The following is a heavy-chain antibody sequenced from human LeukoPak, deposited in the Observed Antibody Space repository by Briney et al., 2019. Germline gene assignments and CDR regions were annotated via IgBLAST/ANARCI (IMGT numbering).Heavy chain of an antibody. V-gene: IGHV3-49*04. CDR1: GFTFSSYW. J-gene: IGHJ4*02. CDR2: IRSKGSGGTT. CDR3: TRGNSGYYYYFDY. Sequence: GGSLRLSCAASGFTFSSYWMSWVRQAPGKGLEWVGFIRSKGSGGTTEYAASVKGRFTILRDDSKSIAYLQMDSLKTEDTAVYYCTRGNSGYYYYFDYWGQGTLVTVSS. D-gene: IGHD3-22*01.